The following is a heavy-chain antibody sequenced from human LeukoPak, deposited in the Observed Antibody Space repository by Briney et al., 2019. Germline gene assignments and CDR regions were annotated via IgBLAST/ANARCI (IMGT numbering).Heavy chain of an antibody. CDR3: ARDSGYYYYGMDV. CDR2: IKQDGSEK. D-gene: IGHD1-26*01. J-gene: IGHJ6*02. CDR1: GFTFSSYW. V-gene: IGHV3-7*01. Sequence: PGGSLRLSCAASGFTFSSYWMSWVRQAPGKGLEWVANIKQDGSEKYYVDSVKGRFTISRDNARNSLYLRMNSLRAEDTAVYYCARDSGYYYYGMDVWGQGTTVTV.